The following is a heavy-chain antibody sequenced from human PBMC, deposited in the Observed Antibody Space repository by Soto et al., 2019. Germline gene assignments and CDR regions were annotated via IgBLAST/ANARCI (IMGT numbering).Heavy chain of an antibody. Sequence: QVHLVQSGAEVKTPGPSVTISCKASGYTFSDYGIHWIRQAPGQRPEWLGWILCLNDRKEYSQKFQGRISLTRDTSASTAYMGLSRLTSEDTAVYYCARGRRTCAEKTCDTDFDFWGQGSVVSVSS. CDR2: ILCLNDRK. J-gene: IGHJ4*02. CDR3: ARGRRTCAEKTCDTDFDF. CDR1: GYTFSDYG. D-gene: IGHD2-2*02. V-gene: IGHV1-3*01.